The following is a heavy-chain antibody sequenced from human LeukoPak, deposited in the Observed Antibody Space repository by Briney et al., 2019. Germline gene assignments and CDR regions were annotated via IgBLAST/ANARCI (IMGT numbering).Heavy chain of an antibody. CDR3: ASTWPTTVFDY. D-gene: IGHD4-17*01. V-gene: IGHV4-39*01. Sequence: KASETLSLTCTISGGSISSSSYYWGWIRQPPGKGLEWIGSIYYSGSTYYNPSLKSRVTISVDTSKNQFSLKLSSVTAADTAVYYCASTWPTTVFDYWGQGTLVTVSS. CDR1: GGSISSSSYY. CDR2: IYYSGST. J-gene: IGHJ4*02.